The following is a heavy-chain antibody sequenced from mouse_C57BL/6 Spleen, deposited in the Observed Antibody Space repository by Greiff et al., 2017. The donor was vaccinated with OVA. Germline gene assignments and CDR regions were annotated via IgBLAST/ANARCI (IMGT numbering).Heavy chain of an antibody. V-gene: IGHV1-39*01. CDR3: ARSLGDGYSYFDY. J-gene: IGHJ2*01. Sequence: EVQLKESGPELVKPGASVKISCKASGYSFTDYNMNWVKQRNGTSLEWIGVINPNYGTTSYNQKFKGKATLTVDQSSSTAYMQLNSLTSEDSAVYYCARSLGDGYSYFDYWGQGTTLTVSS. CDR1: GYSFTDYN. CDR2: INPNYGTT. D-gene: IGHD2-3*01.